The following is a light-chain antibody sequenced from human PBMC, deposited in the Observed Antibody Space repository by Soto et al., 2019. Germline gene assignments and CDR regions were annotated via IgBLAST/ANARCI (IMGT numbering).Light chain of an antibody. CDR1: QSVTSSH. J-gene: IGKJ4*01. Sequence: EIVLTQTPGTLSLSPGERATLSCRASQSVTSSHLAWYQQKPGQAPRLLIYGASTRATGVPARFSGSRSGPEFTLTINSLQSEDFAIYYCQPYNNWPLTFGGGTKVESK. CDR2: GAS. V-gene: IGKV3-15*01. CDR3: QPYNNWPLT.